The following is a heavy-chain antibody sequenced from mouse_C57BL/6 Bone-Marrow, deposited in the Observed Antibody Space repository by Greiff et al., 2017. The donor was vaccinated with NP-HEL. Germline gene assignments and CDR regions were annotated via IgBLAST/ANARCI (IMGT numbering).Heavy chain of an antibody. J-gene: IGHJ3*01. CDR3: ARPPFYGSSPFAY. CDR1: GFTFSSYG. V-gene: IGHV5-6*01. Sequence: EVHLVESGGDLVKPGGSLKLSCAASGFTFSSYGMSWVRQTPDKRLEWVATISSGGSYTYYPDSVKGRFTISRDNAKNTLYLQMSSLKSEDTAMYYCARPPFYGSSPFAYWGQGTLVTVSA. CDR2: ISSGGSYT. D-gene: IGHD1-1*01.